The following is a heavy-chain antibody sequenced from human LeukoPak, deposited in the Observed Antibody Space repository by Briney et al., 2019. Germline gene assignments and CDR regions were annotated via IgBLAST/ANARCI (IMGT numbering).Heavy chain of an antibody. J-gene: IGHJ4*02. Sequence: EGSLRLSCAASGFTFSSYGMHWVRQAPGKGLEWVAVISYDGNNKYYADSVKGRFTISRDNSKNTLYLQMNSLRAEDTAVYYCAKARIAADYFDYWGQGTLVTVSS. CDR2: ISYDGNNK. CDR3: AKARIAADYFDY. CDR1: GFTFSSYG. V-gene: IGHV3-30*18. D-gene: IGHD6-13*01.